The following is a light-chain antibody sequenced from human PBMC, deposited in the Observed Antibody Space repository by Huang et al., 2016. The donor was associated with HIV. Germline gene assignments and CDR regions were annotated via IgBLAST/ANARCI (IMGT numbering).Light chain of an antibody. V-gene: IGKV3-15*01. CDR3: QQYHNWPAS. CDR2: GAS. CDR1: QSVSSD. Sequence: EIVMTQSPATLSVSPGERATLYCRASQSVSSDLAWYQRRPGQAPRLLIYGASTRATGIPARFSAGGSGTEFTLIISSLQSEDFALYFCQQYHNWPASFGQGTKLELK. J-gene: IGKJ2*01.